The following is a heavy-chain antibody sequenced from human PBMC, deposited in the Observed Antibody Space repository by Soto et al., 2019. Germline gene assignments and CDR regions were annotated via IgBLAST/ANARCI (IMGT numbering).Heavy chain of an antibody. CDR2: IYWDDDK. CDR1: GFSLSTSGMG. CDR3: SHYSSTCSFDY. J-gene: IGHJ4*02. V-gene: IGHV2-5*02. Sequence: QITLKESGPTLVKPTQTLTLTCTFSGFSLSTSGMGVGWIRQAPGKALEWLALIYWDDDKRYSPSLKSRLTITKDTSKNQVVLTMTNMDPVDTGTYYRSHYSSTCSFDYWGQGTLVTVSS. D-gene: IGHD6-13*01.